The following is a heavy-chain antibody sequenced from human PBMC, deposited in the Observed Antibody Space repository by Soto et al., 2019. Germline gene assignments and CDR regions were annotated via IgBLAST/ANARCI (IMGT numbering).Heavy chain of an antibody. Sequence: HGESLKISCKGSGYSFTSYWISWVRQMPGKGLEWMGRIDPSDSYTNYSPSFQGHVTISADKSISTAYLQWSSLKASDTAMYYCARLKRRGVIEFLPYGMDVWGQGTTVTVSS. V-gene: IGHV5-10-1*01. CDR1: GYSFTSYW. CDR2: IDPSDSYT. D-gene: IGHD3-10*01. J-gene: IGHJ6*02. CDR3: ARLKRRGVIEFLPYGMDV.